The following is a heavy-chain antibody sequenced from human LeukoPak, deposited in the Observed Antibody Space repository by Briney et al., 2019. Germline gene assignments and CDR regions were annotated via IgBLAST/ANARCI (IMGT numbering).Heavy chain of an antibody. V-gene: IGHV5-51*01. Sequence: GESLKISCKGFGYSFTSYWIGWVRQMPGKGLEWIGIIYPGTSDTTYSPSFQGQVTISADKSFSTAYLQWNSLKASDTAMYYCARHRDSSTHYYFDYWGQGTLVTVSS. CDR3: ARHRDSSTHYYFDY. CDR2: IYPGTSDT. CDR1: GYSFTSYW. J-gene: IGHJ4*02. D-gene: IGHD6-13*01.